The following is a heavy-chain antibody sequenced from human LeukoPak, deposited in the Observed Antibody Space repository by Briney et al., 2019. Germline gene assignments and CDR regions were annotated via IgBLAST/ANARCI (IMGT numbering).Heavy chain of an antibody. Sequence: AGGSLRLSCAASGFTFSSYAMHWVRQAPGKGLEWVAVISYDGSNKYYADSVKGRFTISRDNAKNSLYLQMNSLRAEDTAVYYCARGPEYVDTAMAPYYYYYMDIWGKGTTVTISS. CDR1: GFTFSSYA. D-gene: IGHD5-18*01. J-gene: IGHJ6*03. V-gene: IGHV3-30*04. CDR3: ARGPEYVDTAMAPYYYYYMDI. CDR2: ISYDGSNK.